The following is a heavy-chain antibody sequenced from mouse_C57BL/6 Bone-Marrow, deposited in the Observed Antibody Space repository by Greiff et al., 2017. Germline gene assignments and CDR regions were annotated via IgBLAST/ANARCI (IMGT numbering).Heavy chain of an antibody. CDR2: IYPTSGRT. CDR3: ARSGALGRSFDY. D-gene: IGHD4-1*01. Sequence: VQLQQSGAELVKPGASVKMSCKASGYTFTSYWITWVKQRPGQGLEWIGDIYPTSGRTNYNEKFKSKAILTVDTSSNTAYMQLSSLTSEDSAVFYCARSGALGRSFDYWGQGTTLTVSS. V-gene: IGHV1-55*01. J-gene: IGHJ2*01. CDR1: GYTFTSYW.